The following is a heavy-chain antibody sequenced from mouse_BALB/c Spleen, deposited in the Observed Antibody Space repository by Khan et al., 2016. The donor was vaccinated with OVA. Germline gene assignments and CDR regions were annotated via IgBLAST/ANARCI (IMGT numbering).Heavy chain of an antibody. D-gene: IGHD2-4*01. CDR3: VRDVITEFAH. Sequence: QVQLQQSGPELVRPGVSVKISCKGSSNTFSDSGLHWVKQSHAESLEWIGVISTYYENVSYNQKFKGKATMTVDQSSSTAYMEVARLTSEDSAVYYCVRDVITEFAHWGQGTLVTVSA. J-gene: IGHJ3*01. CDR1: SNTFSDSG. V-gene: IGHV1S137*01. CDR2: ISTYYENV.